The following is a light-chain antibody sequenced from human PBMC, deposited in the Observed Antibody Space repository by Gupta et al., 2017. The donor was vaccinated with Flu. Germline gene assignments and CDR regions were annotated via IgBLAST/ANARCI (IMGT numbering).Light chain of an antibody. CDR1: QSVSSN. Sequence: EIVMTQSPATLSVSPGERATLSCRASQSVSSNLAWYQQKPGQAPRLLIYGASTRATGIPASFSGSGSGTEFTLTISRLQSEHFAVYYCQQDSDWPLTFGGGTKMEIK. J-gene: IGKJ4*01. V-gene: IGKV3-15*01. CDR2: GAS. CDR3: QQDSDWPLT.